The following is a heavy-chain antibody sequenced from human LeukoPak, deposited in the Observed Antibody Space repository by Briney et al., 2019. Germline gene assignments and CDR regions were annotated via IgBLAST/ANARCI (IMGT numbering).Heavy chain of an antibody. CDR3: ARGTVGATGWFDP. V-gene: IGHV1-2*02. CDR1: GYTFTGYY. Sequence: ASVKVSCKASGYTFTGYYMHWVRQAPGQGLEWMGWINPNSGGTNYAQKFQGRVTTTRDTSISTAYMELSRLRSDDTAVYYCARGTVGATGWFDPWGQGTLVTVSS. D-gene: IGHD1-26*01. J-gene: IGHJ5*02. CDR2: INPNSGGT.